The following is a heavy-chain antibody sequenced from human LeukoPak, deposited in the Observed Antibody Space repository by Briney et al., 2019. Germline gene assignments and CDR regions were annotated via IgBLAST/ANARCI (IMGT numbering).Heavy chain of an antibody. V-gene: IGHV4-30-2*01. CDR1: GGSISSGGYS. D-gene: IGHD3-3*01. J-gene: IGHJ6*02. Sequence: SQTLSLTCAVSGGSISSGGYSWSWIRQPPGKGLEWIGYIYHSGSTYYNPSLKSRVTISVDRSKNQFSLKLSSVTAADTAVYYCARWSTIFGVVTRIYYYYYGMDVWGQGTTVTVSS. CDR3: ARWSTIFGVVTRIYYYYYGMDV. CDR2: IYHSGST.